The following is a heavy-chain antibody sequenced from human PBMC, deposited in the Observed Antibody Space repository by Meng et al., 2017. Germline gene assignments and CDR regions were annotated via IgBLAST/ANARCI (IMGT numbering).Heavy chain of an antibody. J-gene: IGHJ4*02. D-gene: IGHD1/OR15-1a*01. CDR2: ISSSSSYI. CDR3: ARDEQIGVHSNIDY. CDR1: GFTFSSYS. V-gene: IGHV3-21*01. Sequence: GESLKISCAASGFTFSSYSMNWVRQAPGKGLEWVSSISSSSSYIYYADSVKGRFTISRDNAKSSLYLQMNSLRAEDTAVYYCARDEQIGVHSNIDYWGQGTLVTVSS.